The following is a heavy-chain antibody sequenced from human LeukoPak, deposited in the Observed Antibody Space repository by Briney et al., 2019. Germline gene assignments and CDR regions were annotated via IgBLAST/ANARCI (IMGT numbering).Heavy chain of an antibody. CDR2: ISSSSSYI. Sequence: GGSLRLSCAASGFTFSSYAMSWVRQAPGKELEWVSSISSSSSYIYHEDSVKGRFTISRDNAKNTLYLQMNSLRAEDTAVYYCARDPDSSGYDWGQGTLVTVSS. J-gene: IGHJ4*02. CDR1: GFTFSSYA. D-gene: IGHD3-22*01. CDR3: ARDPDSSGYD. V-gene: IGHV3-21*01.